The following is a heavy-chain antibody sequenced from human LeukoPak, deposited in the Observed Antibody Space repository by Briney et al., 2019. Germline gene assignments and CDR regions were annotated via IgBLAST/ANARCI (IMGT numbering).Heavy chain of an antibody. V-gene: IGHV3-21*01. CDR1: GFTFSSYS. CDR3: ARVSSTSWDDWFDH. J-gene: IGHJ5*02. CDR2: ISSSSSYI. Sequence: KTGGSLRLSCAASGFTFSSYSMNWVRQAPGKGLEWVSSISSSSSYIYYADSVKGRFTISRDNAKNSLYLQMNSLRAEDTAVYYCARVSSTSWDDWFDHWGQGTLVTVSS. D-gene: IGHD2-2*01.